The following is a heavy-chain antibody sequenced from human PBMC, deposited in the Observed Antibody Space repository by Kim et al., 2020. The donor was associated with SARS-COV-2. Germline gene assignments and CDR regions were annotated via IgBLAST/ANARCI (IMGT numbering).Heavy chain of an antibody. CDR2: I. V-gene: IGHV3-21*01. D-gene: IGHD5-18*01. CDR3: ARDNVDTAFDY. J-gene: IGHJ4*02. Sequence: IHYADSVSGRFTISRDNAKNSRYLQMNSLRAEETAVYYCARDNVDTAFDYWGQGTLVTVSS.